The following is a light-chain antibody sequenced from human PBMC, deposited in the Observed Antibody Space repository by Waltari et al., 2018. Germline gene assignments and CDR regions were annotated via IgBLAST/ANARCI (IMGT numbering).Light chain of an antibody. V-gene: IGLV3-27*01. J-gene: IGLJ3*02. Sequence: SYELTQPSSVSVSPGQTATITCSGDVLAQKYSRWFQQKPGQAPVLVIYKDNERPSGIPDPLAGSRSGTTVTWTIGGGQVEEVTVYYCHSAADNKLWVFGGGTKLTVL. CDR1: VLAQKY. CDR3: HSAADNKLWV. CDR2: KDN.